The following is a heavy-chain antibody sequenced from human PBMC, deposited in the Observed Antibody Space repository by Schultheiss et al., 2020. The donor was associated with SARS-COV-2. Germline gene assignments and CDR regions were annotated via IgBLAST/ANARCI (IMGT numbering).Heavy chain of an antibody. J-gene: IGHJ4*02. CDR1: GFTFSSYA. V-gene: IGHV3-23*01. D-gene: IGHD2-2*01. CDR2: ISGSGGST. Sequence: GESLKISCAASGFTFSSYAMSWVRQAPGKGLEWVSAISGSGGSTYYADSVKGRFTISRDNSKNTLYLQMNSLRAEDTAVYYCARDHGNCSSTSCHFDYWGQGTLVTVSS. CDR3: ARDHGNCSSTSCHFDY.